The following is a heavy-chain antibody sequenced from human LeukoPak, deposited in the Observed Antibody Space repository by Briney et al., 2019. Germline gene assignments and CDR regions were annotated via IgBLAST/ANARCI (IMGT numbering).Heavy chain of an antibody. CDR3: ARNLGQTWGTVTTDLWYFDH. Sequence: PSETLSLTCTVSGASIITTNYYWGLIREPPGKGLEWIGSISYSGNAYYNPSLRSRLSISMDASKNQFSLKVRSVTAADTAVYYCARNLGQTWGTVTTDLWYFDHWGQGTLVPVSS. CDR1: GASIITTNYY. J-gene: IGHJ4*02. V-gene: IGHV4-39*01. CDR2: ISYSGNA. D-gene: IGHD4-11*01.